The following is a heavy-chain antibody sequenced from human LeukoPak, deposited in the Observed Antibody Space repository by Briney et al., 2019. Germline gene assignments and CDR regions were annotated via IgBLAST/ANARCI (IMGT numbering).Heavy chain of an antibody. Sequence: GGSLRLSCAASGFTFSVFGMTWVRQAPGKGLEWVSTVSGGGGSTYYADSVRGRFTISRDNSKNTLFLQMISLRAEDTAVYYCARVGGYSYGDFDYWGQGTLVTVSS. CDR1: GFTFSVFG. D-gene: IGHD5-18*01. J-gene: IGHJ4*02. CDR3: ARVGGYSYGDFDY. V-gene: IGHV3-23*01. CDR2: VSGGGGST.